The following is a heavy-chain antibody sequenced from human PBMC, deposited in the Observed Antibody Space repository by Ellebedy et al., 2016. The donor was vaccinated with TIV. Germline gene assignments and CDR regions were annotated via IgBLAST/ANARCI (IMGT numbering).Heavy chain of an antibody. CDR2: IYYTGST. D-gene: IGHD4-23*01. CDR1: GGSINHYY. Sequence: MPSETLSLTCNVSGGSINHYYWSWIRQPPGKGLEWIGYIYYTGSTNYNPSLKSRVSISVDTSKNHFSLRLSSVTAADTAVYYCARGTVVSLYYYCDMDVWGQGTTVTVSS. V-gene: IGHV4-59*01. CDR3: ARGTVVSLYYYCDMDV. J-gene: IGHJ6*02.